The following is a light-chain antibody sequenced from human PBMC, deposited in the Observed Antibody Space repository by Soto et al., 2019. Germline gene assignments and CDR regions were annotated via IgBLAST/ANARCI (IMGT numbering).Light chain of an antibody. V-gene: IGKV3-20*01. Sequence: EVVLTQSPGTLSLSPGERATLSCRTSQAVSSSFLAWYQQKPGQAPRLLMFDASNRATDIPDRFSGSGSGTDFSLTIGRLAPEDFAVYYCQQFGSLGTFGQGTKVEIK. CDR3: QQFGSLGT. CDR2: DAS. CDR1: QAVSSSF. J-gene: IGKJ1*01.